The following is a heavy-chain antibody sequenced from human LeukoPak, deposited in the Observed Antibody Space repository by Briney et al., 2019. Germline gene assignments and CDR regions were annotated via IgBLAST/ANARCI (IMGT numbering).Heavy chain of an antibody. D-gene: IGHD3-16*02. CDR3: ARSPLSDYVWGSYRYVWYFDY. J-gene: IGHJ4*02. CDR2: INHSGST. CDR1: GGSFSGYY. V-gene: IGHV4-34*01. Sequence: PSETLSLTCAVYGGSFSGYYWSWIRQPPGKGLEWIGEINHSGSTNYNPSLKSRVTISVDTSKNQFSLKLSSVTAADTAVYYCARSPLSDYVWGSYRYVWYFDYWGQGTLVTVSS.